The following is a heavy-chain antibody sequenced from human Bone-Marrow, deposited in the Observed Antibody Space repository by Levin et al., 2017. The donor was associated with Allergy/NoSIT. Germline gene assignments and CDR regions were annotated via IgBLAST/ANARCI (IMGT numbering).Heavy chain of an antibody. J-gene: IGHJ2*01. D-gene: IGHD4-17*01. CDR1: GFNFSSYW. CDR3: AIDRVTTNWYFDL. V-gene: IGHV3-74*01. Sequence: GGSLRLSCSASGFNFSSYWMHWVRQAPGKGLVWVSRINRDGSSTSYADSVKGRFTISRDNAKNTLYLHMISLRDEDTSVYYCAIDRVTTNWYFDLWSRGTLVTVSS. CDR2: INRDGSST.